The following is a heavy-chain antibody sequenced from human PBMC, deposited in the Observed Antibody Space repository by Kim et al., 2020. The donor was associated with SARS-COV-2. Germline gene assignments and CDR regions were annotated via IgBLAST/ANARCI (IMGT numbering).Heavy chain of an antibody. V-gene: IGHV3-23*01. Sequence: GGSLRLSCAASGFTFSSYAMSWVRQAPGKGLEWVSAISGSGGSTYYADSVKGRFTISRDNSKNTLYLQMNSLRAEDTAVYYCAKVVVGWDDYGDYPDYWGQGTLVTVSS. J-gene: IGHJ4*02. CDR3: AKVVVGWDDYGDYPDY. CDR2: ISGSGGST. D-gene: IGHD4-17*01. CDR1: GFTFSSYA.